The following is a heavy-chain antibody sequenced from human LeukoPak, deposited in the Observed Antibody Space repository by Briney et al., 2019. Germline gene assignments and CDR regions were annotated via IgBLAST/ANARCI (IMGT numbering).Heavy chain of an antibody. V-gene: IGHV3-74*01. J-gene: IGHJ4*02. CDR1: GFTFGSYW. CDR2: INSDGSST. CDR3: ARARLAVAGYDY. D-gene: IGHD6-19*01. Sequence: QPGGSLRLSCAASGFTFGSYWMHWVRQAPGKGLVWVSRINSDGSSTSYADSVKGRFTISRDNAKNTLYLQMNSLRAEDTAVYYCARARLAVAGYDYWGQGTLVTVSS.